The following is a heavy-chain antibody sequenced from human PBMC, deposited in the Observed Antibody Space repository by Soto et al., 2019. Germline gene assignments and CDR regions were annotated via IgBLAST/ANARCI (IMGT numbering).Heavy chain of an antibody. J-gene: IGHJ6*02. Sequence: GGSLRLSCAASGFTFSSYSMNWVRQAPGKGLEWVSYISSSSSTIYYADSVKGRFTLSRDNAKNSLYLQMNGLRDEDTAVYYCARDFAYDFWSGGGMDVWGQGTTVTVSS. CDR2: ISSSSSTI. CDR1: GFTFSSYS. CDR3: ARDFAYDFWSGGGMDV. D-gene: IGHD3-3*01. V-gene: IGHV3-48*02.